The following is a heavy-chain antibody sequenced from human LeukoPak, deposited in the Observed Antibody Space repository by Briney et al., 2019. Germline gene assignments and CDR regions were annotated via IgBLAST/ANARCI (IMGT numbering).Heavy chain of an antibody. CDR3: ASTETYYDFPDYYYYGMDV. V-gene: IGHV4-31*03. J-gene: IGHJ6*02. CDR1: GGSISSGGYY. Sequence: SETLSLTCTVSGGSISSGGYYWSWIRQHPGKGLEWIGYIYYSGSTYYNPSLKSRVTISVDTSKNQFSLKLSSVTAADTAVYYCASTETYYDFPDYYYYGMDVWGQGTTVTVSS. D-gene: IGHD3-3*01. CDR2: IYYSGST.